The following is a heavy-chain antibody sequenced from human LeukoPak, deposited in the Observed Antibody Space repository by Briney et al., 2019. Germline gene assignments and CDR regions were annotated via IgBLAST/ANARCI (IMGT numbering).Heavy chain of an antibody. D-gene: IGHD3-10*01. Sequence: SETLSLTCIVSTGSISSYYWSWIRQPPGKGLEWIGYINYSGSTNYNPSLKSRVTISVDTTKNQFSLKLSSVTAADTAVYYCARGKLPSISMVRGVRHTSWFDSWGQGILVTVSS. CDR1: TGSISSYY. CDR3: ARGKLPSISMVRGVRHTSWFDS. CDR2: INYSGST. V-gene: IGHV4-59*01. J-gene: IGHJ5*01.